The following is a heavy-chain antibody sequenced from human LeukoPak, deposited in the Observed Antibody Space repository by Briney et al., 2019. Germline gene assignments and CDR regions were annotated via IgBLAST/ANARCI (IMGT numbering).Heavy chain of an antibody. CDR2: TYYRSKWYN. CDR1: GDSVSRNSAA. Sequence: SQTLSLTCAISGDSVSRNSAAWNWIRQSPSRGLEWLGRTYYRSKWYNDYAVSVKSRITINPDTSKNQFSLQLNSVTPEDTAVYYCVGYSYGREAFDIWGQGTMVTVSS. J-gene: IGHJ3*02. D-gene: IGHD5-18*01. V-gene: IGHV6-1*01. CDR3: VGYSYGREAFDI.